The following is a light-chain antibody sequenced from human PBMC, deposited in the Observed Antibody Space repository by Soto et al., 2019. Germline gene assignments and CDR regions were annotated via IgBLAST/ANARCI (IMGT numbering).Light chain of an antibody. CDR1: QSVGTY. V-gene: IGKV3-11*01. CDR2: DAS. Sequence: EIVLTQSPATLSLSPGERAALSCRASQSVGTYFAWYQHKPGQAPRLLIYDASKRAPAIPVRFSASGSGTDFTLTISSLEPEDFAVYYCQQWSSSPRTFGQGTKLEIK. CDR3: QQWSSSPRT. J-gene: IGKJ2*01.